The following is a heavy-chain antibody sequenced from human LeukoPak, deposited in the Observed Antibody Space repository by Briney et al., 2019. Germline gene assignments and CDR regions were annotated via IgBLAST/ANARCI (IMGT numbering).Heavy chain of an antibody. CDR1: GFTFSSYA. J-gene: IGHJ6*02. D-gene: IGHD5-12*01. V-gene: IGHV3-23*01. CDR2: ISGSGGST. Sequence: GGSLRLSCAASGFTFSSYAMSWVRQAPGKGLEWVSAISGSGGSTYYADSVKGRFTIPRDNSKNTLYLQMNSLRAEDTAVYYCAKKRSDQYSGYDMWYYYGMDVWGQGTTVTVSS. CDR3: AKKRSDQYSGYDMWYYYGMDV.